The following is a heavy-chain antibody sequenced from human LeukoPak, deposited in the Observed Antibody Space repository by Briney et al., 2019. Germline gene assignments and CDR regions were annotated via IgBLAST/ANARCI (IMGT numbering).Heavy chain of an antibody. J-gene: IGHJ6*03. V-gene: IGHV3-7*01. CDR3: ARDLYSSSWYEQGYYYYMDV. CDR1: GITVSNSY. D-gene: IGHD6-13*01. CDR2: IKQDGSEK. Sequence: QPGGSLRLSCAASGITVSNSYMSWVRQAPGKGLEWVANIKQDGSEKYYVDSVKGRFTISRDNAKNSLYLQMNSLRAEDTAVYYCARDLYSSSWYEQGYYYYMDVWGKGTTVTVSS.